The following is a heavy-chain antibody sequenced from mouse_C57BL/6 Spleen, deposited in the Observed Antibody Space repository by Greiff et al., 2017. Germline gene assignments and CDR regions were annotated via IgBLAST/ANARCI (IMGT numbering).Heavy chain of an antibody. V-gene: IGHV1-69*01. CDR3: ARYYGSSYVRYFDV. Sequence: QVQLQQPGAELVMPGASVKLSCKASGYTFTSYWMHWVKQRPGQGLEWIGEIDPSDSYTNYNQKFKGKSTLTVDKSSSTAYMQLSSLTSEASAVYYCARYYGSSYVRYFDVWGTGTTVTVSS. CDR1: GYTFTSYW. J-gene: IGHJ1*03. D-gene: IGHD1-1*01. CDR2: IDPSDSYT.